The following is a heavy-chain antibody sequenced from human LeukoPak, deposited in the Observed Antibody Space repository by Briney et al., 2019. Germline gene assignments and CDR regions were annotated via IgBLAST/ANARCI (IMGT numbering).Heavy chain of an antibody. CDR3: AREGRSSGNYWSDY. D-gene: IGHD3-10*01. CDR1: GGSISSYY. Sequence: PSETLSLTCTVSGGSISSYYWSWIRQPPGKGLEWIGYIYYSGTTYYNPSLKSRLTISVDTSKNQFSLKLSSVTAADTAVYYCAREGRSSGNYWSDYWGQGTLVTVSS. CDR2: IYYSGTT. V-gene: IGHV4-59*12. J-gene: IGHJ4*02.